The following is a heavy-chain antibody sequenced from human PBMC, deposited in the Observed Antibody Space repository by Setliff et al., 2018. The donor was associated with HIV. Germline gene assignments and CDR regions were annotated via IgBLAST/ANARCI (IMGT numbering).Heavy chain of an antibody. V-gene: IGHV1-69*06. CDR3: ARDFHVLGYCSADSCPYDASDV. Sequence: GASVKVSCKASGYTFTGYYMHWVRQAPGQGLEWMGRILPIFGTANYAEQFQGRVTITADTSTSTAYMELSSLRSDDTAMYYCARDFHVLGYCSADSCPYDASDVWGQGTMVTVSS. J-gene: IGHJ3*01. D-gene: IGHD2-15*01. CDR2: ILPIFGTA. CDR1: GYTFTGYY.